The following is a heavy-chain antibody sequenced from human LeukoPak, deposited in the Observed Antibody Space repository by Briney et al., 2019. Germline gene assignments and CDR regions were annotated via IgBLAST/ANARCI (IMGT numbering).Heavy chain of an antibody. CDR1: GYTFTGYY. D-gene: IGHD5-18*01. J-gene: IGHJ4*02. Sequence: ASVKVSCKASGYTFTGYYMHWVRQAPGQGLEWMGWINPNSGGTNYAQKFQGRVTMTRDTSISTAYMELSRLRSDDTAAYYCARVPAGYSYGQWLYYFDYWGQGTLVTVSS. V-gene: IGHV1-2*02. CDR3: ARVPAGYSYGQWLYYFDY. CDR2: INPNSGGT.